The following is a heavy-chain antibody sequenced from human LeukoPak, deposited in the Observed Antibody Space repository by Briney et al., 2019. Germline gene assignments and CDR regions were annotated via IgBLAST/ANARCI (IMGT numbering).Heavy chain of an antibody. Sequence: GASVKVSCKASGYTFTSYVISWVRQAPGQGLEWMGWISAYNGSTNYAQKLQGRVTMTTDTSTSTAYMEMRSLRSDDTAVYYCAREISGSIVVVPAAILRALWFDPWGQGTLVTVSS. CDR3: AREISGSIVVVPAAILRALWFDP. D-gene: IGHD2-2*02. CDR1: GYTFTSYV. CDR2: ISAYNGST. V-gene: IGHV1-18*01. J-gene: IGHJ5*02.